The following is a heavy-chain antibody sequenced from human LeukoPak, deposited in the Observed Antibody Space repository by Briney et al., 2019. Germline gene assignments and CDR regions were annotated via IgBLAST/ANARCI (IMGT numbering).Heavy chain of an antibody. CDR1: RGSISTKNYF. Sequence: SETLSLTWTVSRGSISTKNYFWGWIRQPPGKGLEWIGSISHSGGTYYSPSLKSRVTISIDTSKTQFSLKLRSVTAADTAVYFCARHIPLIHSITGSYHYYMDVWGEGTTVAVSS. D-gene: IGHD3-22*01. CDR3: ARHIPLIHSITGSYHYYMDV. CDR2: ISHSGGT. J-gene: IGHJ6*03. V-gene: IGHV4-39*01.